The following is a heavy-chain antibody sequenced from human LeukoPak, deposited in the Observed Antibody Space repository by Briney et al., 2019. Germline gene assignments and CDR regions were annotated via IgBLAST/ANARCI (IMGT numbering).Heavy chain of an antibody. D-gene: IGHD3-3*01. J-gene: IGHJ4*02. Sequence: GGSLRLSCAASGLIFSKYWMSWFRQAPGKGLEWVANIKQDGSERYYVDSAKGRFTISRDNAKDSLYLQMNSLRAEDTGVYYCVRGHTILAYWGQGTLVTVSS. CDR3: VRGHTILAY. V-gene: IGHV3-7*01. CDR1: GLIFSKYW. CDR2: IKQDGSER.